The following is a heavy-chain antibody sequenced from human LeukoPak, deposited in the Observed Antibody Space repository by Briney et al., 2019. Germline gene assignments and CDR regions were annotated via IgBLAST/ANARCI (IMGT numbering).Heavy chain of an antibody. V-gene: IGHV4-59*11. CDR3: ARTIVRGGQWELLRPKYFDY. Sequence: SETLSLICTVSGGSISYHYWSWIRQSPGKGLEWIGSIYYSGSSNYNPSLKSRVTISVDTSKNQFSLKLTSVTAADTAVYYCARTIVRGGQWELLRPKYFDYWGQGTLVTVSS. J-gene: IGHJ4*02. D-gene: IGHD1-26*01. CDR1: GGSISYHY. CDR2: IYYSGSS.